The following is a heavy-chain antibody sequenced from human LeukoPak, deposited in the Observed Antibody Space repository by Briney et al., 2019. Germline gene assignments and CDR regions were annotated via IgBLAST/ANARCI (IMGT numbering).Heavy chain of an antibody. Sequence: GGSLRLSCAASGFTFNFYNMNWVRQAPGKGLEWLSYISGSSSTVHYADSVEGRFTVSRDNAKNSLYLQMDSLRAEDTAVYYCARIDSRGDLSFDFWGQGTLVTVAS. D-gene: IGHD3-22*01. CDR3: ARIDSRGDLSFDF. CDR1: GFTFNFYN. J-gene: IGHJ4*02. V-gene: IGHV3-48*01. CDR2: ISGSSSTV.